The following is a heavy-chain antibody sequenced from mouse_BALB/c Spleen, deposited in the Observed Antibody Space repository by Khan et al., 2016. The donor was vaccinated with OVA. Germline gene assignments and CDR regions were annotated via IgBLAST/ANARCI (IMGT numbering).Heavy chain of an antibody. CDR3: ASRILYYYGSNFEWYYFDY. V-gene: IGHV3-2*02. J-gene: IGHJ2*01. CDR2: ISYSGDT. D-gene: IGHD1-1*01. Sequence: EVQLQESGPGLVKPSQSLSLTCTVTGYSITSDYAWNWIRQFPGNKLEWMGYISYSGDTAYNPSLKSPISITRDTSKNQFFLQLNSVTTEDSAPYDCASRILYYYGSNFEWYYFDYWGQGTTLTVSS. CDR1: GYSITSDYA.